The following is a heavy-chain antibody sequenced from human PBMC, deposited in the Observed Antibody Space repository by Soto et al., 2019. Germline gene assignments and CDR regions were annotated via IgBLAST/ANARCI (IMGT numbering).Heavy chain of an antibody. CDR3: ARAYGGYADY. J-gene: IGHJ4*02. D-gene: IGHD5-12*01. V-gene: IGHV4-39*07. CDR2: IYYSGTT. CDR1: GDSITSNSYF. Sequence: PXXTLSLPFTVSGDSITSNSYFWALIRQPPGKGLEWIGSIYYSGTTYYNPSLKSRVTISVDTSKNQFSLKLSSVTAADTAVYYCARAYGGYADYWGQGALVTVSS.